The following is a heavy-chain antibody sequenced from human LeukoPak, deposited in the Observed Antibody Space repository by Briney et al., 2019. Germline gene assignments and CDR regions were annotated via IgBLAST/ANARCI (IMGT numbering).Heavy chain of an antibody. CDR1: GFTFDDYA. V-gene: IGHV3-30-3*01. D-gene: IGHD6-6*01. J-gene: IGHJ6*02. CDR2: ISYDGSNK. Sequence: GRSLRLSCAASGFTFDDYAMHWVRQAPGKGLEWVAVISYDGSNKYYADSVKGRFTISRDNSKNTLYLQMNSLRAEDTAVYYCARGGSSSGAYYYYYSMDVWGQGTTVTVSS. CDR3: ARGGSSSGAYYYYYSMDV.